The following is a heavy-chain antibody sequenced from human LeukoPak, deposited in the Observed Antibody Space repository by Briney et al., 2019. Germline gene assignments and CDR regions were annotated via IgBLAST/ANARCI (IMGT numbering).Heavy chain of an antibody. Sequence: GGSLRLSCAASGFTFSIYNMNWVRQAPGKGLEWVSSISSSSSYIYYADSVKGRFTISRDNAKNSLYLQMNSMRAEDTAVYYCARLTTTVTTPFDYWGQGTLVTVSS. V-gene: IGHV3-21*01. CDR2: ISSSSSYI. J-gene: IGHJ4*02. CDR1: GFTFSIYN. D-gene: IGHD4-17*01. CDR3: ARLTTTVTTPFDY.